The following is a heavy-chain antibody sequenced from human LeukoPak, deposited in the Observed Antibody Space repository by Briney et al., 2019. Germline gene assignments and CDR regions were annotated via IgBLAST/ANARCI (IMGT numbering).Heavy chain of an antibody. CDR3: ARARWVTGTDFDY. D-gene: IGHD1-20*01. CDR2: LKQDGSEK. V-gene: IGHV3-7*01. Sequence: GGSLRLSCAASGFTFSNSWMSWVRQAPGKGLEWVATLKQDGSEKYYVDSVKGRFTISRDNAKNSLYLQMNSLRAEDTAVYYCARARWVTGTDFDYWGQGTLVIVSS. CDR1: GFTFSNSW. J-gene: IGHJ4*02.